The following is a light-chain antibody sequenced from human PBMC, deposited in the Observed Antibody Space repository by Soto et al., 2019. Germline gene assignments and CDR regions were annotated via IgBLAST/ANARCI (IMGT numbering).Light chain of an antibody. CDR2: GAS. CDR3: QQSYGSPT. V-gene: IGKV1-39*01. J-gene: IGKJ4*01. CDR1: QSVDTY. Sequence: EMTQSPSSLSASVGDRVIITCRASQSVDTYLNWYQQRPGEAPKFLIFGASNLQSGVPSRFGGSGSGTDFTLTISNLQPEDCATYYCQQSYGSPTFGGGTKVDIK.